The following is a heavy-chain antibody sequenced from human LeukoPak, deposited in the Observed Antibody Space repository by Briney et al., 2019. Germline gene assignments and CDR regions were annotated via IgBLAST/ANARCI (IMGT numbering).Heavy chain of an antibody. CDR1: GFIFSSYG. V-gene: IGHV3-33*01. CDR3: ARGGPTVTTSNYYGMDV. CDR2: IWYDGSTK. Sequence: QAGGSLRLSCAASGFIFSSYGMHWVRQAPGKGLEWVAVIWYDGSTKHYADCVKGRFTISRDNSKSTLYLQMNSLGAGDTALYYCARGGPTVTTSNYYGMDVWGQGTTVTVSS. J-gene: IGHJ6*02. D-gene: IGHD4-4*01.